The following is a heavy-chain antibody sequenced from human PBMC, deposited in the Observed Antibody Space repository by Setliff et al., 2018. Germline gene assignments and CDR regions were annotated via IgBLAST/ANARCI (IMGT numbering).Heavy chain of an antibody. D-gene: IGHD4-17*01. CDR3: VKRQDSGGSHPVVDY. CDR1: GFTFSTYA. V-gene: IGHV3-23*01. J-gene: IGHJ4*02. Sequence: PGGSLRLSCAASGFTFSTYAMTWVRQAPGKGLEWASAIHGNGGATYYADSVKGRFTISRDNSRNMLYLQMNSLRAEDTAIYYCVKRQDSGGSHPVVDYWGQGILVTVSS. CDR2: IHGNGGAT.